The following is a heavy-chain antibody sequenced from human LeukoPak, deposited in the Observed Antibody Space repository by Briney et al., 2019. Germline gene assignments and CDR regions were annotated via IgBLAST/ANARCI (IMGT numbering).Heavy chain of an antibody. CDR3: AKGGPQFFDY. D-gene: IGHD5-24*01. V-gene: IGHV3-74*01. CDR1: GFTFSSYW. J-gene: IGHJ4*02. Sequence: GGSLRLSCAASGFTFSSYWMHWVRQAPGKGLVRVSRINSDGSSTSYADSVKGRFTISRDSSKSTLYLQMNNLRAEDTAVYFCAKGGPQFFDYWGQGSLVTVSS. CDR2: INSDGSST.